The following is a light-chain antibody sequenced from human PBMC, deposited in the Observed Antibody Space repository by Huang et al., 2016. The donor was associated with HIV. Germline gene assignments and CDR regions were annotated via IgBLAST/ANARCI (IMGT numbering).Light chain of an antibody. Sequence: EIVLTQSPATLSLSPGECATLSCRASQSVTTYLAWYQQKPGQAPRLLIHNASNRATGIPGRFSGSGSGTDFTLTISSLEPEDFAVYYCQHRGSGPSFTFGPGTRVDIK. V-gene: IGKV3-11*01. CDR2: NAS. CDR1: QSVTTY. J-gene: IGKJ3*01. CDR3: QHRGSGPSFT.